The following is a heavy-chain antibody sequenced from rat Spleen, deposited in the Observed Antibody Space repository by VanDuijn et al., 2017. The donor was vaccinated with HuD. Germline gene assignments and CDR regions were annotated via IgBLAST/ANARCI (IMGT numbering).Heavy chain of an antibody. J-gene: IGHJ2*01. CDR1: GFTFSNHA. D-gene: IGHD1-9*01. Sequence: EVQLVESDGGLVQPGRSLKLSCAASGFTFSNHAMAWVRQAPKKGLEWVAYISYDGGVTYYRDSVKGRFTISRDNAKSTLSLQMDSLRSEDTATYYCARRHYGYTDYFDYWGQGVMVTVSS. CDR3: ARRHYGYTDYFDY. V-gene: IGHV5-29*01. CDR2: ISYDGGVT.